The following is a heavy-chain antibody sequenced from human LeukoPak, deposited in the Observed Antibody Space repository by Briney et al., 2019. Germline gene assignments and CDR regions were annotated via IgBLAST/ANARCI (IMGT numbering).Heavy chain of an antibody. Sequence: PGGSLRLSCAASGFTFSSYGMHWVRQAPGKGLEWVAVIWYDGSNKYYADSVKDRFTISRDNSKNTLYLQMNSLRAEDTAVYYCARSYSGFSVVDYWGQGTLVTVSS. CDR1: GFTFSSYG. V-gene: IGHV3-33*01. D-gene: IGHD5-12*01. CDR3: ARSYSGFSVVDY. J-gene: IGHJ4*02. CDR2: IWYDGSNK.